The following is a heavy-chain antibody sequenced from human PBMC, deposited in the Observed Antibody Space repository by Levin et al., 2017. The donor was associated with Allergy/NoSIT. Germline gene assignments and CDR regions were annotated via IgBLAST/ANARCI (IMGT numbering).Heavy chain of an antibody. V-gene: IGHV3-74*01. D-gene: IGHD3-16*01. J-gene: IGHJ3*02. CDR1: GFTFRSYW. Sequence: LSLPCAASGFTFRSYWMHWVRQAPGKGLVWVSRISSDGSSTWYADSVKGRFTISRDNAKNTLYLQMNSLKAEETALFYCAKGSNYEEDAFDIWGQGTMVTVSS. CDR2: ISSDGSST. CDR3: AKGSNYEEDAFDI.